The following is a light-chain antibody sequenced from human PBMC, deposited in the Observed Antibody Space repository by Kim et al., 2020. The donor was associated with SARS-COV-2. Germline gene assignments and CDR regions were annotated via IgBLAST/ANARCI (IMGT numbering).Light chain of an antibody. CDR1: QSIRSY. V-gene: IGKV1-39*01. J-gene: IGKJ1*01. CDR3: QQSYITPRT. Sequence: ASPGDRVTITYRASQSIRSYLNWYQQLTGKAPRLLIYETSNLQSGVPSRFNGSGSGTDFALTISSLQPEDFATYYCQQSYITPRTFGQGTKVDIK. CDR2: ETS.